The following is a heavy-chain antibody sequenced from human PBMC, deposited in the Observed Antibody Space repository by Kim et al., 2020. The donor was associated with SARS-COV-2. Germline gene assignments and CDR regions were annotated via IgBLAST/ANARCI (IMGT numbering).Heavy chain of an antibody. D-gene: IGHD6-19*01. J-gene: IGHJ3*02. CDR3: ARDCLENSSGHPPDI. CDR2: INWNGGST. CDR1: GFTFDDYG. V-gene: IGHV3-20*04. Sequence: GGSLRLSCAASGFTFDDYGMSWVRQAPGKGLEWVSGINWNGGSTGYADSVKGRFTISRDNAKNSLYLQMNSLRAEDTALYYCARDCLENSSGHPPDIWGQGTMVTVSS.